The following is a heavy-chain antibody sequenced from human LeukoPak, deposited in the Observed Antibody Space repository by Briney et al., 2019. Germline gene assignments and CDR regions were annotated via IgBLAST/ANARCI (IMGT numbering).Heavy chain of an antibody. J-gene: IGHJ3*02. D-gene: IGHD1-14*01. CDR1: GFSFSTYS. CDR2: ISSSGTYI. V-gene: IGHV3-21*01. CDR3: ARVRTGAGSDALDI. Sequence: GGSLRLSCAASGFSFSTYSMNWVRQAPGKGLEWVSSISSSGTYISYADSMKGRFTLSRDNAKNSLYLQMNSLRAEDTALYYCARVRTGAGSDALDIWGQGTMVTVS.